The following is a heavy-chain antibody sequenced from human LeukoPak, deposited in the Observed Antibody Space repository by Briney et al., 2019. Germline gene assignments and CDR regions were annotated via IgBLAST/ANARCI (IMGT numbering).Heavy chain of an antibody. V-gene: IGHV3-30*14. CDR3: ARVGNYYDSSGYSTAAYYFDY. CDR1: GFTFSSYA. Sequence: GGSLRLSCAASGFTFSSYAMHWVRQAPGKGLEWVAVISYDGSNKYYADSVKGRFTISRDNSKNTLYLQMNSLRAEDTAVYYCARVGNYYDSSGYSTAAYYFDYWGQGTLVTVSS. CDR2: ISYDGSNK. J-gene: IGHJ4*02. D-gene: IGHD3-22*01.